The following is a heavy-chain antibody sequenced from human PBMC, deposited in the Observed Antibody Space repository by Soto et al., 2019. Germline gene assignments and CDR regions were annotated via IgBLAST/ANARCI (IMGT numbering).Heavy chain of an antibody. CDR2: IYHSGNT. J-gene: IGHJ4*02. V-gene: IGHV4-61*01. D-gene: IGHD3-3*01. Sequence: QVQMQESGPGLVKPSETLSLTCTVSGGSVSSGFYYWSWIRQPPGKGLEWIGYIYHSGNTNYNPSLKSRDILAADLSKSQFSLRLCSVTAAGTAVYSCATLRTILAPTFDYWGQGMLVTVAA. CDR1: GGSVSSGFYY. CDR3: ATLRTILAPTFDY.